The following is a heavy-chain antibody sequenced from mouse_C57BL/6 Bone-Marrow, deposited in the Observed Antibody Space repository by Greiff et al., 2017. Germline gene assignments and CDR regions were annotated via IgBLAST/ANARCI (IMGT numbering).Heavy chain of an antibody. V-gene: IGHV14-2*01. D-gene: IGHD2-4*01. J-gene: IGHJ4*01. CDR3: AGGDYDDAMDY. Sequence: VQLQQSGAELVKPGASVKLSCTASGFNIKDYYMHWVKQRTEQGLEWIGRIDPEDGDTKYAPKFQGKATITADTSSNTAYLQLSSLTSEDTAVYYGAGGDYDDAMDYWGKGTSVTVSS. CDR2: IDPEDGDT. CDR1: GFNIKDYY.